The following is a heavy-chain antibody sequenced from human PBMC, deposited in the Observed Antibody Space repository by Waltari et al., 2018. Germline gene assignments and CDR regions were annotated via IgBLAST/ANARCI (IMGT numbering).Heavy chain of an antibody. D-gene: IGHD2-21*01. CDR1: GGSISSSSYY. CDR3: ARPIPSSPWYFDL. J-gene: IGHJ2*01. Sequence: QLQLQESGPGLVKPSETLSLTCTVSGGSISSSSYYWGWIRQPPGKGLEWIGSIYYSGSTYYNPSLKSRVTISVDTSKNQFSLKLSSVTAADTAVYYCARPIPSSPWYFDLRGRGTLVTVSS. CDR2: IYYSGST. V-gene: IGHV4-39*01.